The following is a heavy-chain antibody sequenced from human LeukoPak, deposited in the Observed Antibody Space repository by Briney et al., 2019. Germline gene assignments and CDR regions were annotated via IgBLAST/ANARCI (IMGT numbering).Heavy chain of an antibody. CDR2: ISSSGSTI. J-gene: IGHJ3*02. V-gene: IGHV3-48*03. Sequence: PGGSLRLSCAASGFTFSSYEMNWVRQAPGKGLEWVSYISSSGSTIYYADSVKGRFTISRDNSKNTLYLQMNSLRAEDTAVYYCAKDQGYFDWFDAFDIWGQGTMVTVSS. D-gene: IGHD3-9*01. CDR1: GFTFSSYE. CDR3: AKDQGYFDWFDAFDI.